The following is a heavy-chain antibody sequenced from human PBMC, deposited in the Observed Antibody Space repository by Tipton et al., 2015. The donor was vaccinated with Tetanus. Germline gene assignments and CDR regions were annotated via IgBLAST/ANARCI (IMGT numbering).Heavy chain of an antibody. Sequence: QLVQSGAEVKKPGASVKVSCKASGYTFTGYYVYWVRQAPGQGLEWMGWIDPNSDGTVYAQKFQGRVTMTRDTSIGTAYMELSSLRSDDTAVYYCARERGDCTYYGLDDWGPGTPVTVS. CDR3: ARERGDCTYYGLDD. V-gene: IGHV1-2*02. D-gene: IGHD2-21*01. J-gene: IGHJ6*02. CDR2: IDPNSDGT. CDR1: GYTFTGYY.